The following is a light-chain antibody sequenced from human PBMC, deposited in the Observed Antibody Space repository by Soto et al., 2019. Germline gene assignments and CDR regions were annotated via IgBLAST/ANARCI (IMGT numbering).Light chain of an antibody. Sequence: EIVLTQSPGTLSLFPGERATLSCRASQSLTTSYLAWYQQKPGQAPRLLIYGASSRATGIPTRFSGSGSGTDFTLTISRLEPEDFAVYYCQQYDTSPRTFGQGTKVEI. V-gene: IGKV3-20*01. CDR2: GAS. J-gene: IGKJ1*01. CDR3: QQYDTSPRT. CDR1: QSLTTSY.